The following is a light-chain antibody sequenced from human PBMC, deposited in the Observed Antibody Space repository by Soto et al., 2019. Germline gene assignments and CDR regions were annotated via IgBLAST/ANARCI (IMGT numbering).Light chain of an antibody. CDR2: GAS. CDR1: QSVSSN. CDR3: QQYNNWPPKT. J-gene: IGKJ1*01. Sequence: ELVMTQSPATLSVSPGERATLSCRASQSVSSNLAWYQQKPGQAPRLLIYGASTRATGIPARFSGSGSGTEFTLTISSLQSEDFAVYYCQQYNNWPPKTFGQGTKVDIK. V-gene: IGKV3-15*01.